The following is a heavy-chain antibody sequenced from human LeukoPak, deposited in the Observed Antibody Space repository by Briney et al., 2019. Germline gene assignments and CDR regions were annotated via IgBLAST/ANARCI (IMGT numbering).Heavy chain of an antibody. J-gene: IGHJ4*02. CDR3: ARRYCTNTGCYWFDY. D-gene: IGHD2-2*01. CDR1: GGSFSGYY. V-gene: IGHV4-34*01. Sequence: SETLSLTCAVYGGSFSGYYWSWIRQPPGKGLEWIGEINHSGSTKYNPSLKSRVTISVDTSKKQFSLKVSSVTAADTAVYYCARRYCTNTGCYWFDYWGQGILVTVSP. CDR2: INHSGST.